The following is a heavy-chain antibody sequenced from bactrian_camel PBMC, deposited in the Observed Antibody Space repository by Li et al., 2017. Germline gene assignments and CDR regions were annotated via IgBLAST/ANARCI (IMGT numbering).Heavy chain of an antibody. V-gene: IGHV3S40*01. Sequence: VQLVESGGGLVQPGGSLRLSCEVSGFTFSTQDMAWVRQAPGKGLERVSAINRGGDSTYYADSVKGRFTISRDNAKNTVYLQMNDLRPDDTAVYYCVRQDMGYWGQGTQVTVS. CDR1: GFTFSTQD. J-gene: IGHJ6*01. CDR3: VRQDMGY. CDR2: INRGGDST.